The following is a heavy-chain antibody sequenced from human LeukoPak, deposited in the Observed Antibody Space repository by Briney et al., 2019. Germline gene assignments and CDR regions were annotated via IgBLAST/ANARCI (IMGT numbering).Heavy chain of an antibody. CDR2: ISTRSGTT. V-gene: IGHV3-48*01. J-gene: IGHJ4*02. CDR3: ARDGSGWYYFDC. D-gene: IGHD6-19*01. Sequence: GGSLRLSCAASGFTFSSYAMHWVRQAPGKGPEWVSYISTRSGTTYYADSVKGRFTISRDDAKNSLYLQMNSLRAEDTAVYYCARDGSGWYYFDCWGQGTLVTVSS. CDR1: GFTFSSYA.